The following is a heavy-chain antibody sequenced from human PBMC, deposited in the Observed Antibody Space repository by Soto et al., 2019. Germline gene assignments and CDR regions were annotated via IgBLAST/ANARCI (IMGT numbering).Heavy chain of an antibody. CDR3: ARGKLYYYDSSGYYYYYYGMDV. CDR2: INAGNGNT. CDR1: GYTFTTYA. D-gene: IGHD3-22*01. J-gene: IGHJ6*02. Sequence: ASVKVSCKASGYTFTTYAMHWVRQAPGQRLEWMGWINAGNGNTKYSQKFQGRVTITRDTSASTAYMELSSLRSEDTAVYYCARGKLYYYDSSGYYYYYYGMDVWGQGTTVTVSS. V-gene: IGHV1-3*01.